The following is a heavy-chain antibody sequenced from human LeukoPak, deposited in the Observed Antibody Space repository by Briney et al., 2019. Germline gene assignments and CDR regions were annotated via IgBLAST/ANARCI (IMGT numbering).Heavy chain of an antibody. D-gene: IGHD6-13*01. V-gene: IGHV4-34*01. Sequence: SETLSLTCAVYGGSFSGYYWSWIRQPPGKGLEWIGEINHSGSTNYNPSLKSRVTISVDTSKSQFSLKLSSVTAADTAVYYCARTPGYSSSWYYYWGQGTLVTVSS. CDR2: INHSGST. J-gene: IGHJ4*02. CDR1: GGSFSGYY. CDR3: ARTPGYSSSWYYY.